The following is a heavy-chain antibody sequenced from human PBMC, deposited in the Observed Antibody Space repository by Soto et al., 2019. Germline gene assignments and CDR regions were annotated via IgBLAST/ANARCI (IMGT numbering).Heavy chain of an antibody. D-gene: IGHD2-8*01. J-gene: IGHJ4*02. Sequence: QLQLQESGPGLVKPSETLSLTCTVSGGSISSSSYYWGWIRQPPGKGLEWIGSIYYSGSTYYNPSLKSRVTISVDTSKNQFSLKLSSVTAADTAVYYCARAPMAGRGYYFDYWGQGTLVTVSS. CDR3: ARAPMAGRGYYFDY. CDR1: GGSISSSSYY. CDR2: IYYSGST. V-gene: IGHV4-39*01.